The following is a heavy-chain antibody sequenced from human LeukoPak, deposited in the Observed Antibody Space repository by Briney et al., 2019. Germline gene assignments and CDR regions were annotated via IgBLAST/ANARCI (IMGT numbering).Heavy chain of an antibody. CDR3: ARGELGDRSGFSFFDY. Sequence: SVKVSCKAPRGTFDSYGISWVRQAPAQGLEWMGGVMAIFGGVKYGQKFQGRATITTDTSTSTAYMELRSLTSEDTGIYYCARGELGDRSGFSFFDYWGQGTLVAVSS. D-gene: IGHD3-22*01. J-gene: IGHJ4*02. CDR2: VMAIFGGV. CDR1: RGTFDSYG. V-gene: IGHV1-69*05.